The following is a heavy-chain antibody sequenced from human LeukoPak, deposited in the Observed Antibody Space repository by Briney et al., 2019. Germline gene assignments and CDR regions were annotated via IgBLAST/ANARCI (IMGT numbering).Heavy chain of an antibody. J-gene: IGHJ4*02. D-gene: IGHD5-18*01. V-gene: IGHV3-43*01. Sequence: GGSLRLSCAASGFIFDDYTIHWVRQAPGKGLEWVSLISWDGGSTYYADSVTGRFTISRDNSTNSLYLQMNSLRTEDTALYYCAKEQDSAMVFDYWGQGTLVTVSS. CDR1: GFIFDDYT. CDR2: ISWDGGST. CDR3: AKEQDSAMVFDY.